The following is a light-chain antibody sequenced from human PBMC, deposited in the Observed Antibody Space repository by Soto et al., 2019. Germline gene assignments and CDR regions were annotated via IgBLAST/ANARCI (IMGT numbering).Light chain of an antibody. CDR3: SSYTSSSTPPYV. CDR2: DVS. J-gene: IGLJ1*01. CDR1: SSDVGGYNY. V-gene: IGLV2-14*01. Sequence: QSALTQPASVSGSPGQSITISCTGTSSDVGGYNYVSWYQQHPGKAPKLMIYDVSNRPSGVSNRFPGSKSGNTASLTISGLQAEDEADYYCSSYTSSSTPPYVFGTGTKLTVL.